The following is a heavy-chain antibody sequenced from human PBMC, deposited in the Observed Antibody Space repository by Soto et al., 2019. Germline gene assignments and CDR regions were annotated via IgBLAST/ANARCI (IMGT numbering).Heavy chain of an antibody. V-gene: IGHV3-21*01. J-gene: IGHJ3*02. CDR1: GFMFTRST. Sequence: PGGSLRLSCVASGFMFTRSTMNWVRQAPGKGLEWVSSITSASDYIFYADSVKGRFTISRHNAKNSLYLQMNSLRAEDTAVYYCARVGTGSSTPLDIWGQGTMVTVSS. CDR3: ARVGTGSSTPLDI. CDR2: ITSASDYI. D-gene: IGHD3-9*01.